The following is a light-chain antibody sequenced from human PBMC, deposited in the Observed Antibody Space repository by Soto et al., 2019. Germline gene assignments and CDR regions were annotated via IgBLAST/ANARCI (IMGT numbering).Light chain of an antibody. CDR1: QSVSSSY. CDR2: GAS. CDR3: QQYGSSPWT. J-gene: IGKJ1*01. V-gene: IGKV3-20*01. Sequence: EIVLTQSPGTLSLSPGERATLSCRASQSVSSSYLAWYQQKPGQAPRLLIYGASSRATGIPDRFSGSGSGTDFTLTIIRLEPEDFAVYYCQQYGSSPWTFGQGTNVEIK.